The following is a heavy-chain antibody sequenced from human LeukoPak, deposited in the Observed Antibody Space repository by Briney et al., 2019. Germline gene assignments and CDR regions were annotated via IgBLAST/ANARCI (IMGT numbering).Heavy chain of an antibody. CDR3: AKCGGDYSYYFDY. D-gene: IGHD2-21*02. CDR1: GFTFSSYA. Sequence: GGSLRLSCAASGFTFSSYAMSWVRQAPGKGLEWVSAISGSGGSTYYADSVKGRFTISRDDSKNTLYLQMNSLRAEDTAVYYCAKCGGDYSYYFDYWGQGTLVTVSS. V-gene: IGHV3-23*01. J-gene: IGHJ4*02. CDR2: ISGSGGST.